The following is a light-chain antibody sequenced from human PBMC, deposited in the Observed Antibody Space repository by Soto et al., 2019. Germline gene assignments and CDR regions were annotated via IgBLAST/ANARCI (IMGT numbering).Light chain of an antibody. CDR2: AES. J-gene: IGKJ4*01. V-gene: IGKV3D-15*01. Sequence: EILLTQFPATLSVSPGERVTLSCRASQGVARTLAWFQQKPDQSPRLLVYAESTRAAGIPARFSGSGSGTEFTLTISSLQSEDVAVYYCQQYKQWPLTFGGGTRVDIK. CDR1: QGVART. CDR3: QQYKQWPLT.